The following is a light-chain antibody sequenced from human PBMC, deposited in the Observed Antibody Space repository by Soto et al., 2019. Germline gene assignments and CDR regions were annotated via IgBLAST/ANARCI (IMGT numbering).Light chain of an antibody. CDR3: ASYAGSNVLYV. V-gene: IGLV2-8*01. CDR2: EVS. Sequence: QSALTQPPSASGSPGQSVTISCTGTNSDVGAYDYVSWYRQHPGKDPKLIIYEVSKRPSGVPDRSSGSKSGNTASLTVSGLQADDEADYYCASYAGSNVLYVFGSGTKLTVL. CDR1: NSDVGAYDY. J-gene: IGLJ1*01.